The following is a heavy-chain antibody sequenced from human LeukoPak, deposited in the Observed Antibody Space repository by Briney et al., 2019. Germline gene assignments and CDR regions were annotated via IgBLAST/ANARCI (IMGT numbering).Heavy chain of an antibody. CDR1: GGSFSGYY. Sequence: SETLSLTCAVYGGSFSGYYWSWIRQTAGKGLEWIGRVSTSGSTNYNPSLKSRVTISVDTSKNQFSLKLSSVTAADTTVYYCARQNFYRYCRSTSCYRPYYYYYMDVWGKGTTVTISS. J-gene: IGHJ6*03. CDR3: ARQNFYRYCRSTSCYRPYYYYYMDV. V-gene: IGHV4-59*10. CDR2: VSTSGST. D-gene: IGHD2-2*01.